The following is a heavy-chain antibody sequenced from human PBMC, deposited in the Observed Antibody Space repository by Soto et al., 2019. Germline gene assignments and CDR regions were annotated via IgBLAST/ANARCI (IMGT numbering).Heavy chain of an antibody. Sequence: EVQLVESGGGLVQPGGSLRLSCAASGFTFSSYWMHWVRQAPGKGLVWVSHINIDGSTTNYAGSVKGRFTISRYNAKNTLYLQMNSLRDEDTAVYYCARGGRGSDYWGQGTMVTVSS. J-gene: IGHJ4*02. D-gene: IGHD3-10*01. CDR3: ARGGRGSDY. CDR2: INIDGSTT. CDR1: GFTFSSYW. V-gene: IGHV3-74*01.